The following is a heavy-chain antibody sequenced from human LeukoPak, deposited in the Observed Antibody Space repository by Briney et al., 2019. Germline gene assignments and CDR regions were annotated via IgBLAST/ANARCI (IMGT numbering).Heavy chain of an antibody. CDR2: IWYDGSNK. Sequence: GRSLRLSCAASGFTFSSYGMHWVRQAPGKGLEWVAVIWYDGSNKYYADSVKGRFTISRDNSKNTLYLQMNSLRDEDTAVYYCARALTIAGNPLYFDYWGLGTLVTVSS. CDR1: GFTFSSYG. D-gene: IGHD1-20*01. V-gene: IGHV3-33*01. CDR3: ARALTIAGNPLYFDY. J-gene: IGHJ4*02.